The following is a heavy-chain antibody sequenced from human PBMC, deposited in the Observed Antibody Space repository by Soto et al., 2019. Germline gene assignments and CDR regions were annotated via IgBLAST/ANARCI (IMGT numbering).Heavy chain of an antibody. CDR3: ARGRVPAAEFDP. CDR1: GGSFSGYY. V-gene: IGHV4-34*01. Sequence: SETLSLTCAVYGGSFSGYYWSWIRQPPGKGLEWIGEINHSGSANYNPSLKSRVTISVDTSKNQFSLKLSSVTAADTAVYYCARGRVPAAEFDPWGQGTLVTVSS. D-gene: IGHD2-2*01. CDR2: INHSGSA. J-gene: IGHJ5*02.